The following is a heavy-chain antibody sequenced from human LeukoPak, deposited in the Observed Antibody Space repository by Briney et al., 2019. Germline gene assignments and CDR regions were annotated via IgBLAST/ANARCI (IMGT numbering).Heavy chain of an antibody. V-gene: IGHV1-46*02. D-gene: IGHD6-19*01. CDR2: INPSGGST. Sequence: GASVKVSCKASGYTFNNHYMYWVRQALGQGLEWMGVINPSGGSTSYAQKFQGRVTITRDTSASTAYMELSSLRSEDTAVYYCARVRAVAGTRGEVSLGYWGQGTLVTVSS. J-gene: IGHJ4*02. CDR1: GYTFNNHY. CDR3: ARVRAVAGTRGEVSLGY.